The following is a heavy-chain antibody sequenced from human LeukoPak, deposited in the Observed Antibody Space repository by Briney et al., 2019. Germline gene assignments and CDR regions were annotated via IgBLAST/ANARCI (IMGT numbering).Heavy chain of an antibody. Sequence: GRSLRLSCAASGXTXXXFGIHXXXXXPXXXLXXVAVISDDGSXXSXVDSVKGRFTISRDNSQDTLYLQMYSLRVEDTAVYYCAREDVGYDFDSWGQGTLVTVSS. CDR3: AREDVGYDFDS. CDR2: ISDDGSXX. J-gene: IGHJ4*02. CDR1: GXTXXXFG. V-gene: IGHV3-30*03. D-gene: IGHD2-2*01.